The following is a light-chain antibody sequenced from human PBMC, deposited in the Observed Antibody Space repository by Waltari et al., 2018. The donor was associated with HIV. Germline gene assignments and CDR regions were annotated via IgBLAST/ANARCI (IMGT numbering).Light chain of an antibody. J-gene: IGKJ5*01. Sequence: VLTQYHSTLLVSQGERASVSCRASQNIGNYLAWYQQKPGQAPRLLIYDASTRASGIPARFSGSGSGTDFTLTISSLEPEDVAVYYCQQRSNWPPVTFGQGTRLEI. CDR2: DAS. V-gene: IGKV3-11*01. CDR3: QQRSNWPPVT. CDR1: QNIGNY.